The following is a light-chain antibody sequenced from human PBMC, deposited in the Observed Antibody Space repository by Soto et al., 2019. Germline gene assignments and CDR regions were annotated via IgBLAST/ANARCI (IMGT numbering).Light chain of an antibody. CDR3: QQYDSHPMYT. Sequence: DIQMTQSPSTLSASVGDRVTITCRARQNIVNWLAWYQQTPGKAPNLLIYKTSTLQRGVPSRFSGSGSGTEFTLTISSLQPDDLATYYCQQYDSHPMYTFGQGTKVDI. CDR1: QNIVNW. J-gene: IGKJ2*01. CDR2: KTS. V-gene: IGKV1-5*03.